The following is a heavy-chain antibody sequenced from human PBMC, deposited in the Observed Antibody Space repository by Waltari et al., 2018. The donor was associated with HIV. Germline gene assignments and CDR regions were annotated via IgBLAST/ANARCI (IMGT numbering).Heavy chain of an antibody. V-gene: IGHV4-59*11. Sequence: QVQLQESGPGLVKPSEPLSLTCSVSGGSLTNHYLSWIRQSPEKGLEWIGYIYFNGNTNYNSSLKSRVTMSADTSKNQISLKLTSVTAADSAKYYCARGPIMTPGNFYNGFDVWGRGTTVTVSS. D-gene: IGHD2-15*01. J-gene: IGHJ6*02. CDR2: IYFNGNT. CDR1: GGSLTNHY. CDR3: ARGPIMTPGNFYNGFDV.